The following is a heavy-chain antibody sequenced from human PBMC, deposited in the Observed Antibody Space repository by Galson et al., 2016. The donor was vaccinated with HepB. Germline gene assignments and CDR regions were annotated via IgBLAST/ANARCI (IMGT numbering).Heavy chain of an antibody. CDR2: ISYDGNNR. V-gene: IGHV3-33*08. CDR1: GFTFNNYG. J-gene: IGHJ6*02. Sequence: SLRLSCATSGFTFNNYGINWVRQAPGKGLEWVAVISYDGNNRHYADAVKGRFTISRDSSTNTVYLQMNSLRADDTAVYFCARDRGLLHYYYGMDVWGQGTSVTASS. D-gene: IGHD4-17*01. CDR3: ARDRGLLHYYYGMDV.